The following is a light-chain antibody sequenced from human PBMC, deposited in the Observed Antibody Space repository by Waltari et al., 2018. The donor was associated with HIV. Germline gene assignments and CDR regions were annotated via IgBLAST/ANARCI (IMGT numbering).Light chain of an antibody. J-gene: IGLJ3*02. Sequence: QSVLTQPPSVSAAPGQKVTISSSGSSSNIGNHFVSWYQQLPGPAPKLLIYDNYQRSSVSPDRFSGSKSGTSATLVITGLKTGDEANYYCGTWDSSLSAGVFGGGTKLTVL. CDR3: GTWDSSLSAGV. V-gene: IGLV1-51*01. CDR2: DNY. CDR1: SSNIGNHF.